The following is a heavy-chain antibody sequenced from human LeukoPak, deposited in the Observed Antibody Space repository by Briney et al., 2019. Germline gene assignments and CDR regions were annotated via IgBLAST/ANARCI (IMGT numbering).Heavy chain of an antibody. J-gene: IGHJ4*02. D-gene: IGHD5-12*01. CDR1: GGSISSYY. CDR3: ARMGGYSGYATH. Sequence: SETLSLTCTVPGGSISSYYWSWIRQPPGKGLEWIGYILYSGTTNSNLSLKSRVTISVDTSKNQISLKLSSVTAADTAVYYCARMGGYSGYATHWGQGTLVTVSS. V-gene: IGHV4-59*08. CDR2: ILYSGTT.